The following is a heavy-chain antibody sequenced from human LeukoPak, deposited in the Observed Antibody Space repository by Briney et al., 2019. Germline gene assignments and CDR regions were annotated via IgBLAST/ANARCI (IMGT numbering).Heavy chain of an antibody. Sequence: VASVKVSCKTSGYTFTGYYIYWLRQAPGQGLEWMGWINPNSGGTKYAQKFQGRVTMTRDTSISTTYMELSNLGSDDTAVYYCARGPANWLDPWGQGTLVAVSS. J-gene: IGHJ5*02. CDR3: ARGPANWLDP. CDR2: INPNSGGT. CDR1: GYTFTGYY. V-gene: IGHV1-2*02.